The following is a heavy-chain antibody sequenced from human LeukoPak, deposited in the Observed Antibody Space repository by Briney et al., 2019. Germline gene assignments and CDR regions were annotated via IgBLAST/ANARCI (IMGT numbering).Heavy chain of an antibody. CDR1: GFTFSSYA. J-gene: IGHJ6*02. CDR2: ISYDGSNK. D-gene: IGHD6-13*01. Sequence: GGSLRLSCAASGFTFSSYAMHWVRQAPGKRLEWVAVISYDGSNKYYADSVKGRFTISRDNSKNTLYLQMNSLRAEDTAVYYCARDQEYSSSWSYYYYYGMDVWGQGTTVTVSS. CDR3: ARDQEYSSSWSYYYYYGMDV. V-gene: IGHV3-30*04.